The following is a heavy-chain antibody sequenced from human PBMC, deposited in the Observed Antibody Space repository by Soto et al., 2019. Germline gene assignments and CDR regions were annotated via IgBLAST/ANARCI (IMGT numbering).Heavy chain of an antibody. Sequence: SVSNAWMNWVRQAPGKGLEWVGRIKSKTDGGTTDYAAPVKDRFTISRDDSKNTLYLQMNSLKTEDTAVYYCTTAPFYGGKSWGQGTLVTVSS. CDR1: SVSNAW. V-gene: IGHV3-15*07. CDR2: IKSKTDGGTT. D-gene: IGHD4-17*01. J-gene: IGHJ4*02. CDR3: TTAPFYGGKS.